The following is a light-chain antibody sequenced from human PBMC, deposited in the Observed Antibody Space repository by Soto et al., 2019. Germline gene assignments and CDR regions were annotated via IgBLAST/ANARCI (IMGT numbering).Light chain of an antibody. J-gene: IGKJ2*01. CDR1: QIITTW. V-gene: IGKV1-5*03. CDR2: KTS. CDR3: QQYNTYPYT. Sequence: DIQMTQSPSTLSASVGDRVTITCRASQIITTWLAWYQQKPGKAPKLLIYKTSSLESGVPSTFSGSGSGTEFTLTISSLQPDDFATYYCQQYNTYPYTFGQGNKLEIK.